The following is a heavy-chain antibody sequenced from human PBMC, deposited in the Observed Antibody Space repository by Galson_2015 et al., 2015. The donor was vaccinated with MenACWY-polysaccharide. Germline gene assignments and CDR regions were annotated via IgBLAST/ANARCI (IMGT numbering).Heavy chain of an antibody. D-gene: IGHD1-26*01. Sequence: SLRLSCAASGFTFSSYSMNWVRQAPGKGLERVSYISSGGTIYYADSVKGRFTISIANAKNSLYLQMNSLRDDDTAVYYCARVLKGLVGATPDYWGQGTLVTVSS. CDR2: ISSGGTI. J-gene: IGHJ4*02. V-gene: IGHV3-48*02. CDR3: ARVLKGLVGATPDY. CDR1: GFTFSSYS.